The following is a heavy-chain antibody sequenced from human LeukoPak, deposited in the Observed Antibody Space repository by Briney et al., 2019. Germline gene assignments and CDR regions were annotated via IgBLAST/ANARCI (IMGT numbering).Heavy chain of an antibody. CDR2: ISYDGSNK. D-gene: IGHD3-22*01. J-gene: IGHJ4*02. V-gene: IGHV3-30*03. CDR1: GFTFSSYG. Sequence: GGSLRLSCAASGFTFSSYGMHWVRQAPGKGLEWVAVISYDGSNKYYADSVKGRFTISRDNAKNSLYLQMNSLRAEDTAVYYCARDPYYYYDSSGYYPFDYWGQGTLVTVSS. CDR3: ARDPYYYYDSSGYYPFDY.